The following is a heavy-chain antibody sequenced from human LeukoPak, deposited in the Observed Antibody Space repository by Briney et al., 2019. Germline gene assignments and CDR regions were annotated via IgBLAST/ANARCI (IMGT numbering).Heavy chain of an antibody. V-gene: IGHV3-23*01. J-gene: IGHJ4*02. CDR1: GFTFSSYA. CDR3: AKHSTGWYLLDY. CDR2: ISGSGDST. Sequence: GGSLRLSCAASGFTFSSYAMNWVRQAPGKGREWVSSISGSGDSTYYPDSVKGRFTISRDNSKNTLYLQMNSLRAEDTAIYYCAKHSTGWYLLDYWGQGTLVTVSS. D-gene: IGHD6-19*01.